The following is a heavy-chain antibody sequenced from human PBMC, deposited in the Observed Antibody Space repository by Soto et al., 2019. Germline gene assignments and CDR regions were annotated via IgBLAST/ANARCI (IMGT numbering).Heavy chain of an antibody. J-gene: IGHJ6*02. Sequence: KTSETLSLTCAVYGGSFSGYYWSWIRQPPGKGLEWIGEINHSGSTNYNPSLKSRVTISVDTSKNQFSLRLNSVTAADTAVYYCARRTVTTIYYYGMDVWGQRTTVTVSS. CDR2: INHSGST. CDR3: ARRTVTTIYYYGMDV. CDR1: GGSFSGYY. V-gene: IGHV4-34*01. D-gene: IGHD4-17*01.